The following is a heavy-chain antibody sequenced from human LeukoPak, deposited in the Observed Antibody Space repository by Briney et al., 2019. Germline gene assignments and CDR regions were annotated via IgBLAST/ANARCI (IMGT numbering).Heavy chain of an antibody. CDR1: GGSISSYY. V-gene: IGHV4-59*01. D-gene: IGHD6-19*01. CDR3: ARGSGWYLSDY. CDR2: IYYSGST. Sequence: LETLSLTCTVSGGSISSYYWSWIRQPPGKGLEWIGYIYYSGSTNYNPSLKSRVTISVDTSKNQFSLKLSSVTAADTAVYYCARGSGWYLSDYWGQGTLVTVSS. J-gene: IGHJ4*02.